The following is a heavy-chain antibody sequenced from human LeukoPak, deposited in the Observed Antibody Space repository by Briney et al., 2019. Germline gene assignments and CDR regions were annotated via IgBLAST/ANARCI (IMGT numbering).Heavy chain of an antibody. CDR3: ARGIAAASERALDI. D-gene: IGHD6-13*01. Sequence: SETLSLTCTVSGGSISSYYWSWIRQPPGKGLEWIGYISYSGSTNYNPSFKSRVTISVDTSKNQFSLNLTSVTAADTAVYYCARGIAAASERALDIWGQGTTVTVSS. V-gene: IGHV4-59*12. CDR1: GGSISSYY. J-gene: IGHJ3*02. CDR2: ISYSGST.